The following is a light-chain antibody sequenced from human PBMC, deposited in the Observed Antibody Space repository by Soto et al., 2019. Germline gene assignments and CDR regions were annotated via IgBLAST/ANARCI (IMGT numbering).Light chain of an antibody. J-gene: IGLJ2*01. CDR3: ASHTSSSTSVI. CDR1: SSDVGGYNY. Sequence: QSALTQPASVSGSPGQSITISCTGTSSDVGGYNYVSWYQQHPGKAPKLMIYEVSNRPSGVSNRFSGSKSGNTASLTISGLQAEDEADYYCASHTSSSTSVIFGRGTKLTVL. CDR2: EVS. V-gene: IGLV2-14*01.